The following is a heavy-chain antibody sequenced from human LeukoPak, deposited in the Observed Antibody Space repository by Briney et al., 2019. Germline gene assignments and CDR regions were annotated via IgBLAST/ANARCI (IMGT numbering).Heavy chain of an antibody. D-gene: IGHD4-17*01. CDR3: ARGAYGDYGGGFDY. Sequence: GRSLRLSCAASGFTFSSYGMHWVRQAPGKGLEWVAVIWYDGSNKYYADSVKGRFTISRDNSKNTLYLQMNSLRAEDTAVYYCARGAYGDYGGGFDYWGQGTLVTVSS. V-gene: IGHV3-33*01. CDR1: GFTFSSYG. J-gene: IGHJ4*02. CDR2: IWYDGSNK.